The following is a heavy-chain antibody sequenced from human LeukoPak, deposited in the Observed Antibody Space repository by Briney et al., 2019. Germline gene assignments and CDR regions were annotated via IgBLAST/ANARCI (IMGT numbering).Heavy chain of an antibody. CDR2: ISGSGGTT. V-gene: IGHV3-23*01. Sequence: GGSLRLSCAASGFTFSSYAMSWVRQAPGKGLEWVSVISGSGGTTYYADSVKGRFTISRDNSKNMLYPQMNSLRAEDTAVYYCAKDLGNWGLRSYVYWGQGTLVTVSS. D-gene: IGHD7-27*01. CDR3: AKDLGNWGLRSYVY. CDR1: GFTFSSYA. J-gene: IGHJ4*02.